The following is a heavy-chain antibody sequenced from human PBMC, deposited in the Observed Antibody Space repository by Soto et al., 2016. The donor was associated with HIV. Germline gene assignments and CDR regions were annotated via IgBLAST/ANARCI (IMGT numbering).Heavy chain of an antibody. CDR2: ISGSGGST. D-gene: IGHD3-22*01. V-gene: IGHV3-23*01. Sequence: EVQLLESGGGLVQPGGSLRLSCAASGFTFSSYAMSWVRQAPGKGLEWVSAISGSGGSTYYADSVKGRFTISRDNSKNTLYLQMNSLRAEDTAVYYCAKAPPVVRVVVMNFDYWGQGTLVTVSS. J-gene: IGHJ4*02. CDR3: AKAPPVVRVVVMNFDY. CDR1: GFTFSSYA.